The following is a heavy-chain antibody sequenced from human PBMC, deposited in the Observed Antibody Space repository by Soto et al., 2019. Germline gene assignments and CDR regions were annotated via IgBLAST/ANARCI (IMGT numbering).Heavy chain of an antibody. CDR1: GGSISSGDYY. J-gene: IGHJ6*02. CDR3: ARVLDSSYPGGYYGMDV. Sequence: PSETLSLTCTVSGGSISSGDYYWSWIRQPPGKGLEWIGYIYYSGSTYYNPSLKSRVTISVDTSKNQFSLKLSSVTAADTAVYYCARVLDSSYPGGYYGMDVWGQGTTVTVSS. V-gene: IGHV4-30-4*01. D-gene: IGHD3-22*01. CDR2: IYYSGST.